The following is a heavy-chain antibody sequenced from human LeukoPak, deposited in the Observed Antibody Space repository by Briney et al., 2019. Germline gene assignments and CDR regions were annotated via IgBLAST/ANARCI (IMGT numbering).Heavy chain of an antibody. D-gene: IGHD3-22*01. CDR2: IIPIFGTA. CDR1: GGTFSSYA. Sequence: SVKVSCKASGGTFSSYAISWVRQAPGQGLEWMGRIIPIFGTANYAQKFQGRVTITADESTSTAYMELSSLRSEDTAVYYCARLRNYYDSSGQMGIDYWGQGTLVTVSS. CDR3: ARLRNYYDSSGQMGIDY. J-gene: IGHJ4*02. V-gene: IGHV1-69*13.